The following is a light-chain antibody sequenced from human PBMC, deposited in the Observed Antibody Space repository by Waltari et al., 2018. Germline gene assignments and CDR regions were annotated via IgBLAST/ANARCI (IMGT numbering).Light chain of an antibody. J-gene: IGKJ1*01. CDR1: QGIVVW. CDR3: LQYNSYPWT. CDR2: KAS. Sequence: DIQVTQSPSTLSASVGDRVTITCRASQGIVVWLAWYQQKPGKAPRLLIYKASYLESGVPSRFSGSGSGTAFTLTIRSLQADDFATYYCLQYNSYPWTFGQGTKVEIK. V-gene: IGKV1-5*03.